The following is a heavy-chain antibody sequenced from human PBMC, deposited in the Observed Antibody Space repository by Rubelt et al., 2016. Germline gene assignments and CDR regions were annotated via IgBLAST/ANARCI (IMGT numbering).Heavy chain of an antibody. D-gene: IGHD2-15*01. CDR2: IYYTGST. CDR1: GGSISSYY. CDR3: ARARRFCSGGSCYWGLFDY. Sequence: QVQLQESGPGLVKPSETLSLTCTVSGGSISSYYWSWIRQPPGTGLEWIAYIYYTGSTSYNPSLKSRVTISVDTSKNQFSLNLSSVTAADTAGYYGARARRFCSGGSCYWGLFDYWGQGTLVTVSS. V-gene: IGHV4-59*01. J-gene: IGHJ4*02.